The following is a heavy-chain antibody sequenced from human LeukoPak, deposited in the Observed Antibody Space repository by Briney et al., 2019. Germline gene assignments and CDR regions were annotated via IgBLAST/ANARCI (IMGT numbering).Heavy chain of an antibody. CDR1: GFTFGIYE. J-gene: IGHJ4*02. D-gene: IGHD3-22*01. V-gene: IGHV3-48*03. CDR2: ISSSGSTI. CDR3: ARDVSVVVLSCTPTQIDY. Sequence: GGFLRLSCAASGFTFGIYEMSWVRQAPGKGLEWVSYISSSGSTIYYADSVKGRFTISRDNSKNSPNMQMNNLRAEDTAVYYCARDVSVVVLSCTPTQIDYWGQGTLVTVSS.